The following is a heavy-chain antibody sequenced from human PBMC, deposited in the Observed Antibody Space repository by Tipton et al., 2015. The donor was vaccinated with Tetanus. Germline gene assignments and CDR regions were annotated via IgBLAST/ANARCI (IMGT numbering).Heavy chain of an antibody. CDR2: IDPNSGAT. J-gene: IGHJ6*02. D-gene: IGHD3-22*01. V-gene: IGHV1-2*02. CDR1: GYTFTGYY. CDR3: ARDRGDYIYYGMDV. Sequence: QLVQSGAEMKKPGASVKVSCKASGYTFTGYYIYWVRQAPGQGLEWMGWIDPNSGATVYAQKFQGRVTMTRDTSISTAYMELRSLRSDDTAVHYCARDRGDYIYYGMDVWGPGTTVTVS.